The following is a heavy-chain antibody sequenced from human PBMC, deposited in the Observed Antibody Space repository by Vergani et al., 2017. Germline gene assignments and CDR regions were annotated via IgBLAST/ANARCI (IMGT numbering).Heavy chain of an antibody. J-gene: IGHJ5*01. CDR2: INTNGDYT. CDR3: AKGGLNYWFDS. Sequence: EVQLLESGGDLVQPGGSLRLSCAASGFSFTTYAMSWVRQAPGKGLEWVSTINTNGDYTRYWDSVKGRFTLSIHNSKSTLYLQMNILRAEDTAIYYCAKGGLNYWFDSWGQGTLVIGS. D-gene: IGHD5-24*01. V-gene: IGHV3-23*01. CDR1: GFSFTTYA.